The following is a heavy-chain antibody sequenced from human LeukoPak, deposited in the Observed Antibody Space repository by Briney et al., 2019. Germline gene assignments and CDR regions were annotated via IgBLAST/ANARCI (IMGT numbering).Heavy chain of an antibody. V-gene: IGHV1-2*02. J-gene: IGHJ4*02. CDR1: GYDFTFYY. Sequence: GASVKVSCKTSGYDFTFYYIHWVRQAPGQGLEWMGWINPNSGITHLAQKFQGRVALTRDTSISTAYMDLTGLRSDDTAMFFCARDTRSALEMVPGALDYWGQGALVTVFS. CDR2: INPNSGIT. CDR3: ARDTRSALEMVPGALDY. D-gene: IGHD3-10*01.